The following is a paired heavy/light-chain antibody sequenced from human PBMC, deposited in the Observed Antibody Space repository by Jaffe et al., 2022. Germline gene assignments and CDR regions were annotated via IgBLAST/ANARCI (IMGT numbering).Heavy chain of an antibody. V-gene: IGHV4-39*01. CDR3: ARHGGVRISGGYDFLDY. Sequence: QLQLQESGPGLLKPSETLSLPCTVSGGSIITRDYFWGWVRQPPGKGLEWIGCVHYGGTTYYNPSLKTRVTISVDSSNNQFSLKLTSLTAADTAVYYCARHGGVRISGGYDFLDYWGHGTLVTVSS. D-gene: IGHD5-12*01. CDR1: GGSIITRDYF. J-gene: IGHJ4*01. CDR2: VHYGGTT.
Light chain of an antibody. CDR3: WSYAGDSTFV. Sequence: QSALTQPASVSGSPGQSITISCTGASSDVGSYDLVSWYQQHPGKAPKLIIYEVSKRPSGVSNHFSGSKSGNTASLTISGLQAEDEADYHCWSYAGDSTFVFGGGTKLTVL. CDR2: EVS. V-gene: IGLV2-23*02. J-gene: IGLJ3*02. CDR1: SSDVGSYDL.